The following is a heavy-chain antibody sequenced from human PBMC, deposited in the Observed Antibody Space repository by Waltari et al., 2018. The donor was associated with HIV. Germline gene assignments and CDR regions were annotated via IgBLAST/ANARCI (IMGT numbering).Heavy chain of an antibody. CDR2: INPNSGGT. CDR3: ARVVTDFGDYWAEDY. J-gene: IGHJ4*02. Sequence: VKRVQSGAEVKKPGASVKVSCKPAGYSFTGQYMPWGRQAPGQGLEWMGWINPNSGGTNYAQRFQGRITMTRDTSISTAYMELSRLRSDDTAVYYCARVVTDFGDYWAEDYWGQGTLVTVSS. V-gene: IGHV1-2*02. CDR1: GYSFTGQY. D-gene: IGHD4-17*01.